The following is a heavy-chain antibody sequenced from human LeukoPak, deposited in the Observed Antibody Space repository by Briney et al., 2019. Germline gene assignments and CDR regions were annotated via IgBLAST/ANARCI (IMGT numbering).Heavy chain of an antibody. CDR1: GYTFTGYY. CDR3: ARPPKLFPRPFDY. V-gene: IGHV1-2*02. D-gene: IGHD2-21*01. CDR2: INPNSGGT. Sequence: ASVKVSCKASGYTFTGYYMHWVRQAPGQGLEWMGWINPNSGGTNYAQKLQGRATMTRDTSISTAYMELSRLRSDDTAVYYCARPPKLFPRPFDYWGQGTLVTVSS. J-gene: IGHJ4*02.